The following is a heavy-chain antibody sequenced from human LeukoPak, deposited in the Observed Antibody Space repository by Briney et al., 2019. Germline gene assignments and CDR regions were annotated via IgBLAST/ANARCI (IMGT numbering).Heavy chain of an antibody. V-gene: IGHV3-11*01. CDR1: GFTFSDYY. J-gene: IGHJ3*02. D-gene: IGHD2-15*01. Sequence: GGSLRLSCAASGFTFSDYYMSWIRQAPGKGLERVSYISSSGSTIYYADSVKGRFTISRDNAKNSLYLQMNSLRAEDTAVYYCARDSLLKKRSDAFDIWGQGTMVTVSS. CDR3: ARDSLLKKRSDAFDI. CDR2: ISSSGSTI.